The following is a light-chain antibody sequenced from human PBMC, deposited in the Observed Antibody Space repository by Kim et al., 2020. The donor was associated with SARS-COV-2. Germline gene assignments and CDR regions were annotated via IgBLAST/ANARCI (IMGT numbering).Light chain of an antibody. V-gene: IGKV1-5*01. CDR3: QQYHSYSWT. J-gene: IGKJ1*01. CDR1: QTVNSW. Sequence: DIQMTQSPSSLSASIGDSVTITCRASQTVNSWMAWYQQKPGKAPKLLIYDASTLQSGVPSRFSGSGSGTEFTLTISGLQPDDFATYYCQQYHSYSWTFGQGTKVDIK. CDR2: DAS.